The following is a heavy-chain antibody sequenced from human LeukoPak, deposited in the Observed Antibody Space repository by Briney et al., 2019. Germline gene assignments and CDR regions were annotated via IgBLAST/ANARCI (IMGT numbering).Heavy chain of an antibody. CDR1: GVTFSGYS. V-gene: IGHV3-21*01. D-gene: IGHD5-12*01. CDR3: AREYSGYGDFDY. Sequence: PGGSLRLSCAASGVTFSGYSMNWVRRAPGRGLEWVSSISTSSSYIYYADSVKGLFTLSRDNDKNSLYLQMNSLRAEGTAVYYCAREYSGYGDFDYWGQGTLVTVSS. J-gene: IGHJ4*02. CDR2: ISTSSSYI.